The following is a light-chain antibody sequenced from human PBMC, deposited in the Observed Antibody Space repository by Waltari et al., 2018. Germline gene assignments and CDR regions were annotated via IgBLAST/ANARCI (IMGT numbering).Light chain of an antibody. Sequence: DIVMTQSPDSLAVSLGERATINCKSSQSVLYSSNNKNYLAWYQQKPGQPSKLLIYWASTRESGVPDRFSGGGSGTEFTLTISSLQAEDVAVYYCQQYYTTLWTFGQGTKVEIK. CDR2: WAS. V-gene: IGKV4-1*01. CDR1: QSVLYSSNNKNY. J-gene: IGKJ1*01. CDR3: QQYYTTLWT.